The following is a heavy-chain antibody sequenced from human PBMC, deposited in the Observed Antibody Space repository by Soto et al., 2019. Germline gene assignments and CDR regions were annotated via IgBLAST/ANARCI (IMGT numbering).Heavy chain of an antibody. CDR3: ARDLRRGWLQSDAFDI. CDR1: GYAFTSYC. Sequence: ASVKVSWKASGYAFTSYCISWVLQAPGQGLEWMGWISAYNGNTNYAQKLQGRVTMTTDTSTSTAYMELRSLRSDDTAVYYCARDLRRGWLQSDAFDIWGQGTMVTVSS. CDR2: ISAYNGNT. D-gene: IGHD5-12*01. J-gene: IGHJ3*02. V-gene: IGHV1-18*01.